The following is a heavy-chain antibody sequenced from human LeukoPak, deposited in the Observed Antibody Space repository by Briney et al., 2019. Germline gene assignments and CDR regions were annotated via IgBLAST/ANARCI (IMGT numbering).Heavy chain of an antibody. CDR2: IWYDGSNK. J-gene: IGHJ3*02. Sequence: PGGSLRLSCAASGFTFSNYGMHWVRQAPGEGLEWVAVIWYDGSNKYYADSVKGRFTISRDNSKNTLYLQMNSLRAEDTAVYYCAREGGAFDIWGQGTMVTVSS. V-gene: IGHV3-33*01. D-gene: IGHD1-26*01. CDR3: AREGGAFDI. CDR1: GFTFSNYG.